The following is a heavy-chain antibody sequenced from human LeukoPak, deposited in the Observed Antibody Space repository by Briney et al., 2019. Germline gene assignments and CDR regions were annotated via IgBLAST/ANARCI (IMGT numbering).Heavy chain of an antibody. CDR1: GFTFSSYS. D-gene: IGHD4-17*01. V-gene: IGHV3-21*01. CDR3: AREGLEYGDYGVYYYGMDV. Sequence: GGSLRLSCAASGFTFSSYSMNWVRQAPGKGLEWVSSISSSSSYIYYADSVKGRFTISRDNAKNSLYLQMNSLRAEDTAVYYCAREGLEYGDYGVYYYGMDVWGQGTTVTVSS. CDR2: ISSSSSYI. J-gene: IGHJ6*02.